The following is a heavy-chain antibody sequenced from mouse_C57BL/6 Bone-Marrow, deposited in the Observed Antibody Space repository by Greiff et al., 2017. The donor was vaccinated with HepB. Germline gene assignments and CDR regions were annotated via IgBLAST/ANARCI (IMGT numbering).Heavy chain of an antibody. Sequence: QVQLQQSGPELVKPGASVKISCKASGYAFSSSWMNWVKQRPGKGLEWIGRIYPGDGDTNYNGKFKGKATLTADKSSSTAYMQLSSLTSEDSAVYYCATYGSSYVDFDYWGQGTTLTVSS. J-gene: IGHJ2*01. V-gene: IGHV1-82*01. D-gene: IGHD1-1*01. CDR1: GYAFSSSW. CDR3: ATYGSSYVDFDY. CDR2: IYPGDGDT.